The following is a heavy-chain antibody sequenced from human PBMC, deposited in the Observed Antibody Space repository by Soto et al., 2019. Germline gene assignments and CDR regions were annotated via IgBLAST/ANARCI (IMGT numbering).Heavy chain of an antibody. D-gene: IGHD3-9*01. V-gene: IGHV3-30-3*01. CDR1: GFTFSSYA. J-gene: IGHJ6*02. CDR3: ARADYDILSYYYYYGMDV. Sequence: GGSLRLSCAASGFTFSSYAMHWVRQAPGKGLEWVAVISYDGSNKYYADSVKGRFTISRDNSKNTLYLQMNSLRAEDTAVYYCARADYDILSYYYYYGMDVWGQGTTVTVSS. CDR2: ISYDGSNK.